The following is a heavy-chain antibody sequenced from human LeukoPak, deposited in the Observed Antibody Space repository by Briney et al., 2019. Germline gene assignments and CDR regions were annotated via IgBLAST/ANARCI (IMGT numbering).Heavy chain of an antibody. D-gene: IGHD3-3*01. CDR1: GGSFSGYY. CDR3: ARMYYDFWSGYLPLYYFDY. V-gene: IGHV4-34*01. CDR2: INHSGST. Sequence: SETLSLTCAVYGGSFSGYYWSWIRQPPGKGLEWIGEINHSGSTNYNPSLKSRVTISVDTSKNQFSLKLSSVTAADTAVYYCARMYYDFWSGYLPLYYFDYWGQGTLVTVSS. J-gene: IGHJ4*02.